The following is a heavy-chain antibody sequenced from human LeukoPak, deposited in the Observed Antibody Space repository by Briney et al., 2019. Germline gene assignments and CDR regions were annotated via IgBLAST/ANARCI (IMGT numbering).Heavy chain of an antibody. CDR3: ASSLATDAFDI. J-gene: IGHJ3*02. Sequence: SETLSLTCAVYGGSFSGYYWSWIRQPPGKGLEWIGEINHSGSTNYNPSLKSRVTISVDTSKNQFSLKLSSVTAADTAVYYCASSLATDAFDIWGQGTMVTVSS. CDR1: GGSFSGYY. CDR2: INHSGST. V-gene: IGHV4-34*01.